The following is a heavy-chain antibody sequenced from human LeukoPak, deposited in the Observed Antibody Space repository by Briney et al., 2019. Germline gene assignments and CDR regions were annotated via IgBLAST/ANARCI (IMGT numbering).Heavy chain of an antibody. J-gene: IGHJ3*02. CDR1: GFTFSSYG. CDR2: ISYDGSNK. D-gene: IGHD5-18*01. CDR3: AKLWLWGSDAFDI. Sequence: PGRSLRLSCAASGFTFSSYGMHWVRQAPGKGLEWVAVISYDGSNKYYADSVKGRFTISRDNSKNTLYLQMNSLRAEDTAVYYCAKLWLWGSDAFDIWGQRTMVTVSS. V-gene: IGHV3-30*18.